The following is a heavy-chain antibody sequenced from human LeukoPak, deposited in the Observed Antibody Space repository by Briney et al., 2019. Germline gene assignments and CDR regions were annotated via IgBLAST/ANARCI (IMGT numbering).Heavy chain of an antibody. CDR2: IYHSGGT. CDR3: ARHVYSNYYFDY. J-gene: IGHJ4*02. V-gene: IGHV4-38-2*01. D-gene: IGHD4-11*01. CDR1: GYSISSGYY. Sequence: PSETLSLTCAVSGYSISSGYYWGWIRQPPGKGLEWIGSIYHSGGTYYNPSLKSRVTISVDTSKNQFSLKLSSVTAADTAVYYCARHVYSNYYFDYWGQGTLVTVSS.